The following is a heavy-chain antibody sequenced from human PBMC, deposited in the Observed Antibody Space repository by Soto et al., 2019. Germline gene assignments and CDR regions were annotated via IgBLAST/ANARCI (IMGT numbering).Heavy chain of an antibody. CDR1: GFTFSDYY. D-gene: IGHD4-4*01. Sequence: QVQLVESGGGLVKPGGSLRLSCAASGFTFSDYYMSWIRQAPGKGLEWVPYIRSSGSTIYYADVVKGRLTISRDNAKNLLNLKKNSQRAEDTTVYYCPKDPDDYNPLFHYWGQGTQVNVSS. CDR2: IRSSGSTI. J-gene: IGHJ4*02. CDR3: PKDPDDYNPLFHY. V-gene: IGHV3-11*01.